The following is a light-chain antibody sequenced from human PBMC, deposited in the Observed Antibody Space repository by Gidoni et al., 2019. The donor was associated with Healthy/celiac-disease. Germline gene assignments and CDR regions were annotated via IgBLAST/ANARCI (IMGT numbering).Light chain of an antibody. J-gene: IGLJ2*01. Sequence: QSVLTPPPSASGTPGQRVTISCSGSSSNIGSNTVNWYQELPGTAPKLLIYSNNQRPSGVPDRFSGSKSGTSASLAISGLQSEDEADYYCAAWDDSLKEVFGGGTKLTVL. CDR3: AAWDDSLKEV. CDR2: SNN. V-gene: IGLV1-44*01. CDR1: SSNIGSNT.